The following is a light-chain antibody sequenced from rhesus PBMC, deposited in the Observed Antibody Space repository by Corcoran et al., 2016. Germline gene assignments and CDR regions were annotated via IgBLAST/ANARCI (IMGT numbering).Light chain of an antibody. V-gene: IGKV1-74*01. J-gene: IGKJ3*01. CDR2: KAS. Sequence: DIQMTQSPSSLSASVGDRVTITCRASENVNDYLHWYQQKPGKAPKVLIYKASTLQSGVPSRFIGSGSGTAFTLTITSLQPEDFATYYCQHSYGTPFTFGPGTKLDIK. CDR3: QHSYGTPFT. CDR1: ENVNDY.